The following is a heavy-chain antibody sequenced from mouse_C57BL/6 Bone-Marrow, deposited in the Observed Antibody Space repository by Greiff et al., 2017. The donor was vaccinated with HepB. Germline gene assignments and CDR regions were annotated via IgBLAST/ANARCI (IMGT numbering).Heavy chain of an antibody. J-gene: IGHJ4*01. CDR2: IYPRSGNT. Sequence: QVQLQQSGAELARPGASVKLSCKASGYTFTSYGISWVKQRTGQGLEWIGEIYPRSGNTYYNEKFKGKATLTADKSSSTAYMELRSLTSEDSAVYFCARSPYYYGSSYVPTMDYWGQGTSVTVSS. D-gene: IGHD1-1*01. CDR3: ARSPYYYGSSYVPTMDY. V-gene: IGHV1-81*01. CDR1: GYTFTSYG.